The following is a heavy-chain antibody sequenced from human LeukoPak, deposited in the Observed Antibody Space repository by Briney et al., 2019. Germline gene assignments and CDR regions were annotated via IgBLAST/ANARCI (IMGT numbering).Heavy chain of an antibody. V-gene: IGHV1-46*01. CDR1: GYTFTSYY. CDR3: ARDYVWGSYRSHFDY. Sequence: ASVKVSCKTSGYTFTSYYMHWVRQAPGQGLEWMGIINPSGGSTSYAQKFQGRVTMTRDTSTSTVYMELSSLRSEDTAVYYCARDYVWGSYRSHFDYWAREPWSPSPQ. CDR2: INPSGGST. D-gene: IGHD3-16*02. J-gene: IGHJ4*02.